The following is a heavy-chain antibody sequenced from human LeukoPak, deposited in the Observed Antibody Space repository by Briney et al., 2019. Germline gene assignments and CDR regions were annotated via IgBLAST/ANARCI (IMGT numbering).Heavy chain of an antibody. CDR2: VYYSGST. CDR1: GASISSYY. J-gene: IGHJ4*02. V-gene: IGHV4-59*08. CDR3: AAFRQWLVILDY. Sequence: PSETLSLTCTVSGASISSYYWSWIRQPPGKVLEWIGCVYYSGSTNYNPSLKSRVSISVDTSKNQFSLNLSSVTAADTAVYYCAAFRQWLVILDYWGQGTLVTVSS. D-gene: IGHD6-19*01.